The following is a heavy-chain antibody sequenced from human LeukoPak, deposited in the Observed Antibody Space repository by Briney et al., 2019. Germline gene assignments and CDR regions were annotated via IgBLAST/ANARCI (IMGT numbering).Heavy chain of an antibody. CDR3: ARHQVREVITGWFDP. D-gene: IGHD3-10*01. J-gene: IGHJ5*02. Sequence: KPSETLSLTCTVSGGSISSYYWSWIRQPPGKGLEWIGYIYYSGSTNYNPSLKSRVTISVDTSKNQFSLKLSSVTAADTAVYYCARHQVREVITGWFDPWGQGTLVTVSS. CDR1: GGSISSYY. V-gene: IGHV4-59*08. CDR2: IYYSGST.